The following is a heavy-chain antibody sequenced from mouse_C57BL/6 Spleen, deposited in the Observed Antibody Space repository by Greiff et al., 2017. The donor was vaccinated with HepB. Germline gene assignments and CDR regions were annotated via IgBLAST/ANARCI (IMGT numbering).Heavy chain of an antibody. V-gene: IGHV1-81*01. J-gene: IGHJ4*01. CDR3: ARPTTDAMDY. CDR1: GYTFTSYG. CDR2: IYPRSGNT. D-gene: IGHD1-1*01. Sequence: VQVVESGAELARPGASVKLSCKASGYTFTSYGISWVKQRTGQGLEWIGEIYPRSGNTYYNEKFKGKATLTADKSSSTAYMELRSLTSEDSAVYFCARPTTDAMDYWGQGTSVTVSS.